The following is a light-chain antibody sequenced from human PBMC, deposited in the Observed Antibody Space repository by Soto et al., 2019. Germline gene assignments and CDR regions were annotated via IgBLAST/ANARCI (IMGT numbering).Light chain of an antibody. V-gene: IGKV3-11*01. CDR1: QSVNNY. CDR2: DAS. J-gene: IGKJ4*01. CDR3: QQRCDWALT. Sequence: EIVLTQSPGTLSLSPGERATLSCRASQSVNNYLAWYQQKPGQAPRLLIYDASNRAAGIPARFSGCGSSTDFSLTISILEPEDYAVYYCQQRCDWALTFGGGTKVEIK.